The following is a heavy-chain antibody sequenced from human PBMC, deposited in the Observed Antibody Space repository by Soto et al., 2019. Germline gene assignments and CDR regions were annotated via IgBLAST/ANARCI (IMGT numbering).Heavy chain of an antibody. D-gene: IGHD2-15*01. J-gene: IGHJ3*02. CDR3: ARDTPQDGCNSPVGQPAKAFDI. CDR2: INPSGGST. Sequence: ASVKVSCKASGYTFTSYYMHWVRQAPGQGLEWMGIINPSGGSTSYAQKFQGRVTMTRDTSTSTVYMELSSLRSEDTAVYYCARDTPQDGCNSPVGQPAKAFDICGQGTMVTVSS. V-gene: IGHV1-46*01. CDR1: GYTFTSYY.